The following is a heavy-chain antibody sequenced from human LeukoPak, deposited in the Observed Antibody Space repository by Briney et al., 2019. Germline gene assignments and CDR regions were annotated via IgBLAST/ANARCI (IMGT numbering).Heavy chain of an antibody. CDR3: AYRGVVREKYFLH. Sequence: SGPTLVNPTQNLTLTCTFSGFSIGRNTVGVGWIRQPPGRALEWLASIYWNDNKRYRPSLRDRVTITKDTSKNQVILMMTNMDPADTVTYYCAYRGVVREKYFLHWGQGTLVIVS. D-gene: IGHD3-10*02. CDR2: IYWNDNK. CDR1: GFSIGRNTVG. V-gene: IGHV2-5*01. J-gene: IGHJ1*01.